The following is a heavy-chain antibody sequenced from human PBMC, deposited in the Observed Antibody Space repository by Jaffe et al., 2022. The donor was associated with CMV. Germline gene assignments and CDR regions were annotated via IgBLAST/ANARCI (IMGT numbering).Heavy chain of an antibody. D-gene: IGHD6-19*01. J-gene: IGHJ5*02. V-gene: IGHV4-59*08. CDR1: GGSISGYY. Sequence: QVQLQESGPGLVKPSETLSLSCTVSGGSISGYYWSWIRQPPGKGLEWIGYIYYSGSTNYNPSLKSRVTISVDTSKNQFSLKVTSVTAADTAVYYCARLQVAGIGNWFDPWGQGILVTVSS. CDR2: IYYSGST. CDR3: ARLQVAGIGNWFDP.